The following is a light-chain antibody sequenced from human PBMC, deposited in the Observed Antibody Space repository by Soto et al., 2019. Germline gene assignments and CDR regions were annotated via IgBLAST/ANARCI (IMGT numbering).Light chain of an antibody. V-gene: IGKV3-11*01. Sequence: EVVLTQSPVTLSLSPGERATLSCRASQSFRGLLAWYQQKPGQAPRLLIYDAYNRATGIPPRFSGSGSGTDVTLTISSLEPEDSAGYYCQQRHMWPITFGQGTRLGL. CDR2: DAY. CDR3: QQRHMWPIT. J-gene: IGKJ5*01. CDR1: QSFRGL.